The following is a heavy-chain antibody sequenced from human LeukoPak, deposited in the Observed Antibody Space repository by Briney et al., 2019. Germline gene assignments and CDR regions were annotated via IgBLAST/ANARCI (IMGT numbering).Heavy chain of an antibody. Sequence: PGGSLRLSCAASGFTFSSYSMNWVRQAPGKGLEWVSYISSSGSTIYYADSVKGRFTISRDNAKNSLYLQMNSLRAEDTAVYYCARARNNYDSSGFSALDYWGQGTLVTVSS. V-gene: IGHV3-48*04. J-gene: IGHJ4*02. D-gene: IGHD3-22*01. CDR3: ARARNNYDSSGFSALDY. CDR2: ISSSGSTI. CDR1: GFTFSSYS.